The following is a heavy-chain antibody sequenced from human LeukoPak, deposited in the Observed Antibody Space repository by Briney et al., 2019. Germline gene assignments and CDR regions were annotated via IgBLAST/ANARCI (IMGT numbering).Heavy chain of an antibody. CDR1: GFTFSDYS. D-gene: IGHD1-1*01. CDR2: IGIDSGKT. V-gene: IGHV3-48*01. CDR3: ARDYRYAFDN. J-gene: IGHJ4*02. Sequence: GGSLRLSCAASGFTFSDYSMNWVRQAPGKGLEWISYIGIDSGKTKYADYVKGRFTISGDKAKSSLYLQMSSLRVEDTAVYYCARDYRYAFDNWGQGTLVTVSS.